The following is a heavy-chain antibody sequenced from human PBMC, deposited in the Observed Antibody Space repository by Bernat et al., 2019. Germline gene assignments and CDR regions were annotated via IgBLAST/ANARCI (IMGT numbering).Heavy chain of an antibody. J-gene: IGHJ3*02. CDR1: GFTFSSYA. CDR2: ISGSGGST. V-gene: IGHV3-23*01. CDR3: AKLCGDCYGGAPQETKSPLAKDAFDI. D-gene: IGHD2-21*02. Sequence: EVQLLESGGGLVQPGGSLRLSCAASGFTFSSYAMSWVRQAPGKGLEWVSAISGSGGSTYYADSVKGRFTLSRDNSKNTLYLQMNSLRAEDTAVYYCAKLCGDCYGGAPQETKSPLAKDAFDIWGQGTMVTVSS.